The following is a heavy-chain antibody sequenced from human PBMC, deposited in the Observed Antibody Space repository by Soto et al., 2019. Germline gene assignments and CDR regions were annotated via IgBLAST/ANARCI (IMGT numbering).Heavy chain of an antibody. D-gene: IGHD3-10*01. Sequence: TSYDINWVRQATGQGLEWMGWMNPNSGNRGYAQKFQGRVTMTRNTSISTAYMELSSLRSEDTAVYYCARGLRGSGSYRSDYWGQGTLVTVSS. CDR2: MNPNSGNR. CDR1: TSYD. CDR3: ARGLRGSGSYRSDY. V-gene: IGHV1-8*01. J-gene: IGHJ4*02.